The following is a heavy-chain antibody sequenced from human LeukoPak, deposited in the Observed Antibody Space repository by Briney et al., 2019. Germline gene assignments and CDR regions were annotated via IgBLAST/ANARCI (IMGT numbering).Heavy chain of an antibody. Sequence: GESLKISCQGSGYSFTSYWIGWVRQMPGKGLEWMGIIYPGDSDTRYSPSFQGQVTISADKSISTAYLQWSSLKASDTAMYYCARQANYYDSSGYYNAFDIWGQGTMVTVSS. V-gene: IGHV5-51*01. CDR3: ARQANYYDSSGYYNAFDI. CDR2: IYPGDSDT. J-gene: IGHJ3*02. D-gene: IGHD3-22*01. CDR1: GYSFTSYW.